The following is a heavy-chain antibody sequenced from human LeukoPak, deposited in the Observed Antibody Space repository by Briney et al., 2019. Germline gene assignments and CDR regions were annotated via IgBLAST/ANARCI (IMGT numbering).Heavy chain of an antibody. CDR2: INHSGST. Sequence: SETLSLTCAVYGGSFSGYYWSWIRQPPVKGLERIGEINHSGSTNYNPSLKSRVTISVDTSKNQFSLKLSSVTAADTAVYYCAKLGYCSGGSCYAPDYWGQGTLVTVSS. CDR1: GGSFSGYY. D-gene: IGHD2-15*01. CDR3: AKLGYCSGGSCYAPDY. J-gene: IGHJ4*02. V-gene: IGHV4-34*01.